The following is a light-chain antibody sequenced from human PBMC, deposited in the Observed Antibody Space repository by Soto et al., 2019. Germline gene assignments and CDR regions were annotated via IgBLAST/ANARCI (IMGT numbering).Light chain of an antibody. V-gene: IGKV3D-20*02. CDR1: QSVSSSY. J-gene: IGKJ5*01. Sequence: EIVLTQSPGTLSLSPGERAPLSCRASQSVSSSYLAWYQQKPGQAPRLLIYGASSRATGIPDRFSGSGSGTDFTLTISSLEAEDFAVYYCQQRSNWPPITFGQGTRLEIK. CDR2: GAS. CDR3: QQRSNWPPIT.